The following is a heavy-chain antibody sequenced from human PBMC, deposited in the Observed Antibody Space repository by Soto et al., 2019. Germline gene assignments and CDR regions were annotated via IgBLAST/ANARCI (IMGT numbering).Heavy chain of an antibody. D-gene: IGHD3-3*01. Sequence: EVQLVESGGGLVKPGGSLRLSCEASGFDFTSYSMNWVRQAPGKGLEWVSSINEDSSYIYYAHSLRGRLTISRDNAKESLYLQMNSLRAEDTAVYYCVRDFGWYFRSGYMDVWGDGATVTVSS. V-gene: IGHV3-21*02. CDR2: INEDSSYI. CDR3: VRDFGWYFRSGYMDV. CDR1: GFDFTSYS. J-gene: IGHJ6*03.